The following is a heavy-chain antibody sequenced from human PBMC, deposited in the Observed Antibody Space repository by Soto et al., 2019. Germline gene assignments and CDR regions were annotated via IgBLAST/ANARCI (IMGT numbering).Heavy chain of an antibody. V-gene: IGHV5-51*01. Sequence: GESLKISCKGSGYSFTIYWIGWVRQRPGKGLEWMGIIYPGDSDTRYSPSFQGQVTISADKSISTAYLQWSSLKASDTAMYYCARQVASPSQNWFDPWGQGTLVTVSS. CDR3: ARQVASPSQNWFDP. CDR1: GYSFTIYW. J-gene: IGHJ5*02. CDR2: IYPGDSDT. D-gene: IGHD2-15*01.